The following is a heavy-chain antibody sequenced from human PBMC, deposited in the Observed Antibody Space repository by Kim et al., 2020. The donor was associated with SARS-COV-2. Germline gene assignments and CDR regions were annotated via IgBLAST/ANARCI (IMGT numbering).Heavy chain of an antibody. J-gene: IGHJ4*02. CDR2: IYYDGSKR. V-gene: IGHV3-33*03. CDR1: GFMFSRYG. CDR3: ANGFRSSIRCSSLDY. Sequence: GGSLRLSCAASGFMFSRYGMHWVRQAPGKGLEWLAFIYYDGSKRYYADSVEGRFTISRDNSKNTLYLEMNSLRAEDTAVYFCANGFRSSIRCSSLDYWGQGTVVTVSS. D-gene: IGHD2-2*01.